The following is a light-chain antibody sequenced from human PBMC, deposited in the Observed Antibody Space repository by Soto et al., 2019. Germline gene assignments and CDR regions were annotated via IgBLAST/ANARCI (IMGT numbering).Light chain of an antibody. J-gene: IGKJ3*01. CDR1: QSISSW. V-gene: IGKV1-5*01. Sequence: DIQMTQSPSTLSASVGDRVTITCRASQSISSWLAWYQQKPGKAPKLLIYDASSLESGVPSRFSGSGFGTDFTLSISSLQPEDFATYYCQKYNGAPFTFGPGTKVDIK. CDR2: DAS. CDR3: QKYNGAPFT.